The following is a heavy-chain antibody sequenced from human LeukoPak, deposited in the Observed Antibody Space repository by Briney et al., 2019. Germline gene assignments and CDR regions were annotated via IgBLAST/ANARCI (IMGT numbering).Heavy chain of an antibody. V-gene: IGHV1-3*01. Sequence: ASVKVSCKASGYTFTSYAMHWVRQAPGQRLEWMGWINAGNGNTKYSQKFQGRVTITRDTSASTAYMELSSLRSEDTAVYYCARSGYGRAVRDYWGQGTLVTVSS. CDR3: ARSGYGRAVRDY. J-gene: IGHJ4*02. CDR1: GYTFTSYA. CDR2: INAGNGNT. D-gene: IGHD5-12*01.